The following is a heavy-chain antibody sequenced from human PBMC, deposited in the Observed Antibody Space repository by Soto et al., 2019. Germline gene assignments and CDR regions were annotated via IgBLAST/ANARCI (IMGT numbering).Heavy chain of an antibody. CDR1: GFTFSRSA. Sequence: GGSLRLSCAASGFTFSRSAMSGVRQGPGKGLEGVSAISGSGGRTYSADPGKGRFTISRDNSKNTLYLQMNSLRAEYTAVYYCSKVGTIFGVVIDYFDYWGQGTLVTVSS. CDR3: SKVGTIFGVVIDYFDY. V-gene: IGHV3-23*01. D-gene: IGHD3-3*01. J-gene: IGHJ4*02. CDR2: ISGSGGRT.